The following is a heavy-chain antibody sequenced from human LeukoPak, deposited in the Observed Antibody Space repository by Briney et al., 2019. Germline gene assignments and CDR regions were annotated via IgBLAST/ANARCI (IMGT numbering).Heavy chain of an antibody. CDR1: GYTFTSYG. CDR2: ISIYNDNT. V-gene: IGHV1-18*01. J-gene: IGHJ5*02. CDR3: AGRYCSGGDCYSWFDP. D-gene: IGHD2-15*01. Sequence: ASVKVSCKASGYTFTSYGITWVRQAPGQGLEWMGWISIYNDNTNYAQNLQGRVTMTTDTSTSTAYMELRSLRSDDTAVYYCAGRYCSGGDCYSWFDPWGQGTLVTVSS.